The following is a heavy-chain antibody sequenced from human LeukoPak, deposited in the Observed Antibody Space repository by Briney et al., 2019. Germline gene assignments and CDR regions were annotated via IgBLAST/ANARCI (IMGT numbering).Heavy chain of an antibody. D-gene: IGHD4-17*01. CDR2: IYPGDSDT. CDR3: ARVSGHDYGDSRPTYYFDY. CDR1: GYSFTSYW. Sequence: GESLKISCKGSGYSFTSYWIGWVRQMPGKGLEWMGIIYPGDSDTRYSPSFQGQVTISADKSISTAYLQWSSLKASDTAMYYCARVSGHDYGDSRPTYYFDYWGQGTLVTVSS. J-gene: IGHJ4*02. V-gene: IGHV5-51*01.